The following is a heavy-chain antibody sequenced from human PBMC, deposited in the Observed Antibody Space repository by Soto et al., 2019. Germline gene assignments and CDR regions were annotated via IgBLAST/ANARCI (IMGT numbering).Heavy chain of an antibody. Sequence: SETLSLTCTVSGGSISSYYWSWIRQPPGKGLEWIGYIYYSGSTNYNPSLKSRVTISVDTSKNQFSLKLSSVTAADTAVYYCAREGSITMPSYYYYGMDVWGQGTTVTVSS. CDR1: GGSISSYY. V-gene: IGHV4-59*01. CDR2: IYYSGST. CDR3: AREGSITMPSYYYYGMDV. D-gene: IGHD3-10*01. J-gene: IGHJ6*02.